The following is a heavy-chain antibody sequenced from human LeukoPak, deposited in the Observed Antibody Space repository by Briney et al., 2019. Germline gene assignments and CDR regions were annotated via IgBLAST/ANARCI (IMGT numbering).Heavy chain of an antibody. CDR1: GFTFDDYA. CDR3: AKGDIVATTAFDY. CDR2: ISWNSGSI. Sequence: GGSLRLSCAASGFTFDDYAMHWVRQAPGKGLEWVSGISWNSGSIGYADSVKGRFTISRDNAKNSLYLQMNSLRVEDTALYYCAKGDIVATTAFDYWGQGTLVTVSS. D-gene: IGHD5-12*01. J-gene: IGHJ4*02. V-gene: IGHV3-9*01.